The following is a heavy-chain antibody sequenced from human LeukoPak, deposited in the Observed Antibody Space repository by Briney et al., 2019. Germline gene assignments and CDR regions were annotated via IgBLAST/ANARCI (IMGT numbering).Heavy chain of an antibody. V-gene: IGHV4-59*01. CDR2: IYYSGST. CDR1: GGSISGYY. J-gene: IGHJ4*02. Sequence: SETLSLTCTVSGGSISGYYWSWIRQPPGKGLEWIGYIYYSGSTNYNPSLKSRVTISVDTSKNQFSLKLSSVTATDTAVYYCARGDYGSGSYYFDYWGQGTLVTVSS. CDR3: ARGDYGSGSYYFDY. D-gene: IGHD3-10*01.